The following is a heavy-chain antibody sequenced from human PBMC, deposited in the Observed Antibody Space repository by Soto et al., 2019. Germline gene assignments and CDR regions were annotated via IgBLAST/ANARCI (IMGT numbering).Heavy chain of an antibody. J-gene: IGHJ1*01. D-gene: IGHD2-15*01. Sequence: SETLSLTCTVSGGSISSYYWSWIRQPPGKGLEWIGYIYYSGSTNYNPSLKSRVTISVDTSKNQFSLKLSSVTAADTAVYYCAREDCSGGSCYSGYFQHWGQGTLVTVS. CDR3: AREDCSGGSCYSGYFQH. CDR2: IYYSGST. CDR1: GGSISSYY. V-gene: IGHV4-59*01.